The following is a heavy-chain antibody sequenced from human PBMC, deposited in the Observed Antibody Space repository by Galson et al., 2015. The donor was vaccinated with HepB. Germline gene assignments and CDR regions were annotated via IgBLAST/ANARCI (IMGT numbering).Heavy chain of an antibody. V-gene: IGHV1-3*01. CDR1: GYTFTSYA. CDR3: ASQWELLGAFDI. Sequence: SCKASGYTFTSYAMPWVRQAPGQRLEWMGWINAGDGNTKYSQKFQGRVTITRDTSASTAYMELSSLRSEDTAVYYCASQWELLGAFDIWGQGTMVTVSS. D-gene: IGHD1-26*01. CDR2: INAGDGNT. J-gene: IGHJ3*02.